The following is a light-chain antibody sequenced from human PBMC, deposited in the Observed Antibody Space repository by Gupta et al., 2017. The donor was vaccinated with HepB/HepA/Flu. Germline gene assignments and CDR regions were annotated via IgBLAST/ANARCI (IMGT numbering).Light chain of an antibody. Sequence: SCELTQPLAVSVSPGQTASLPCSGDKLGDKYACWSQQKPGQSPVLVIYQDSKRPSGIPERFSGSNSVNTAPLTISVTQARDEADYYCQAWDSSTGVFGGGTKLTVL. CDR1: KLGDKY. CDR2: QDS. CDR3: QAWDSSTGV. V-gene: IGLV3-1*01. J-gene: IGLJ2*01.